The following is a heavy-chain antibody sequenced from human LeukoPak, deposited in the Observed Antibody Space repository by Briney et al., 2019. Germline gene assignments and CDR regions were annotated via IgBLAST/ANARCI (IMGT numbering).Heavy chain of an antibody. CDR2: IYYSGST. J-gene: IGHJ5*02. D-gene: IGHD3-22*01. CDR1: GGSISSGGYY. Sequence: SQTLSLTCTVSGGSISSGGYYWSWIRQHPGKGLEWIGYIYYSGSTYYNPSLKSRVTISVDTSKNQFSLKLSSVTAADTAVYYCARAKVVSGYYYRGLNWFDPWGQGTLVTVSS. CDR3: ARAKVVSGYYYRGLNWFDP. V-gene: IGHV4-31*03.